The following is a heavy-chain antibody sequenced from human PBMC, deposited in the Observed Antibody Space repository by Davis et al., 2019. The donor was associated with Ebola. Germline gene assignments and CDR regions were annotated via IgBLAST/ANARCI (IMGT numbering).Heavy chain of an antibody. J-gene: IGHJ1*01. CDR3: AKDIYPVEYSSTFQH. D-gene: IGHD6-6*01. Sequence: GGSLRLSCAASGFTFSRFPMHWVRQAPGKGLEWVSIISYDGGNKYYADSVKGRFTISRDNSKNTVSLQMNSLRREDTAVYYCAKDIYPVEYSSTFQHWGQGTLVTVSS. V-gene: IGHV3-30*04. CDR1: GFTFSRFP. CDR2: ISYDGGNK.